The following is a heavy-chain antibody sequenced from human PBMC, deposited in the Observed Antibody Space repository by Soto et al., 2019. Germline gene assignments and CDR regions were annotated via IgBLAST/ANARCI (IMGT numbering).Heavy chain of an antibody. CDR3: ARANGNYVWGPNDY. J-gene: IGHJ4*02. V-gene: IGHV1-3*01. D-gene: IGHD1-7*01. CDR2: INAANGHT. Sequence: QVLLVQSGAEVKKPGASVRISCKASGYSLPTHTIHWVRQAPGQRLEWMGWINAANGHTKNSQNFQGRVTISIDTSASTVYMKLTGLTSDDTAIYCCARANGNYVWGPNDYWGQGTLITVSS. CDR1: GYSLPTHT.